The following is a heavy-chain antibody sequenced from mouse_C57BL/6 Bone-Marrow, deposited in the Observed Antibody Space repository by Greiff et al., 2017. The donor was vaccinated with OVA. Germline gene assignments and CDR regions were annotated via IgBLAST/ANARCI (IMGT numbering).Heavy chain of an antibody. CDR2: IRNKANNHAT. CDR1: GFTFSDAW. CDR3: TREVTTRNYAMDY. D-gene: IGHD2-2*01. J-gene: IGHJ4*01. V-gene: IGHV6-6*01. Sequence: EVMLVESGGGLVQPGGSMKLSCAASGFTFSDAWMDWVRQSPEKGLEWVAEIRNKANNHATYYAESVKGRFTISRDDSKSSVYLQMNSLRAEDTGMYYCTREVTTRNYAMDYWGQGTSVTVSS.